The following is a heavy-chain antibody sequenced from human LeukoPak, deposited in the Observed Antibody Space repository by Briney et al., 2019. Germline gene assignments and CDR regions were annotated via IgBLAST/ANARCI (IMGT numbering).Heavy chain of an antibody. CDR3: SRGPIQLWVHNAMDV. J-gene: IGHJ6*02. CDR1: GFTFDDHA. V-gene: IGHV3-49*04. Sequence: GGSLRLSCTTFGFTFDDHAMSRVRQAPGKGLEWVGFIRSKAYGGTTEYAASVKGRFTISRDDSKSIAYLQMNSLITDDTAVYYCSRGPIQLWVHNAMDVWGQGTTVTVSS. D-gene: IGHD1-1*01. CDR2: IRSKAYGGTT.